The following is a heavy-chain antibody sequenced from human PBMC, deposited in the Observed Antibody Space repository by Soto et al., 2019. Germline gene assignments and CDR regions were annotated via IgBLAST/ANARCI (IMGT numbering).Heavy chain of an antibody. D-gene: IGHD3-16*01. CDR1: GFTFSSYG. CDR2: ISYDGSNK. J-gene: IGHJ6*02. V-gene: IGHV3-30*18. Sequence: GESRKISCAASGFTFSSYGMHWVRQAPGKGLEWVAVISYDGSNKYYADSVKGRFTISRDNSKNTLYLQMNSLRAEDTAVYYCAKALSNRDYYGMDVWGQGTTVTVSS. CDR3: AKALSNRDYYGMDV.